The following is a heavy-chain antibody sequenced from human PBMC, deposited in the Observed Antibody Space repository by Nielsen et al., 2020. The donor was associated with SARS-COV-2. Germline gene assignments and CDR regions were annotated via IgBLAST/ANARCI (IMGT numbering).Heavy chain of an antibody. CDR1: GGSFSGYY. CDR3: ARVGNLGYSSGWYVDY. D-gene: IGHD6-19*01. CDR2: IYYSGST. J-gene: IGHJ4*02. Sequence: SETLSLTCAVYGGSFSGYYWSWIRQPPGKGLEWIGYIYYSGSTNYNPSLKSRVTISVDTSKNQFSLKLSSVTAADTAVYYCARVGNLGYSSGWYVDYWGQGTLVTVSS. V-gene: IGHV4-59*01.